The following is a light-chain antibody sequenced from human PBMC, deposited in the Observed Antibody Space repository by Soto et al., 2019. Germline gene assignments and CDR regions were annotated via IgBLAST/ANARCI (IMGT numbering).Light chain of an antibody. J-gene: IGKJ3*01. CDR2: AAS. CDR1: QSINSRY. Sequence: DIVLTQSPGTLSLSPGERATLSCRASQSINSRYLAWYQQKPGQAPRLLIYAASSRATGIPDRFSGSGSGTDFTLTTSRLEPEDFAVYYCQQFGSSPGFTFGPGTKVDIK. V-gene: IGKV3-20*01. CDR3: QQFGSSPGFT.